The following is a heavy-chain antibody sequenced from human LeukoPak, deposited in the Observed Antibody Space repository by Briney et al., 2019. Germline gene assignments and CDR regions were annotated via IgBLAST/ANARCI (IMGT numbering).Heavy chain of an antibody. Sequence: NPSETLSLTCAVYGGSFSGYYWSWIRQPPGKGLEWIGEINHSGSTNYNPSLKSRVTISVDTSKNQFSLKLSSVTAADTAVYYCARGLRYSGSVNFDYWGQGTLVTVSS. J-gene: IGHJ4*02. V-gene: IGHV4-34*01. CDR2: INHSGST. D-gene: IGHD1-26*01. CDR1: GGSFSGYY. CDR3: ARGLRYSGSVNFDY.